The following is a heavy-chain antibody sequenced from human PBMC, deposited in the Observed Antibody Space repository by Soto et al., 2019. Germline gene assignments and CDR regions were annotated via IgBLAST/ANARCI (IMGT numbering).Heavy chain of an antibody. CDR3: ARQRYDFLTNLQLDAFDI. J-gene: IGHJ3*02. CDR1: GGSISSSSYY. V-gene: IGHV4-39*01. CDR2: IYYSGST. D-gene: IGHD3-9*01. Sequence: QLQLQESGPGLVKPSETLSLTCTVSGGSISSSSYYWGWIRQPPGKGLEWIGSIYYSGSTYYNPFLKSRVTISGDTSKNQFSLKLSSVTAADTAVYYCARQRYDFLTNLQLDAFDIWGQGTMVTVSS.